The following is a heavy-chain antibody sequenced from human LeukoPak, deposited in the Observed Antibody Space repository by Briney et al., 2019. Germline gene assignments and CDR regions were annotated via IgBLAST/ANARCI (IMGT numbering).Heavy chain of an antibody. V-gene: IGHV1-8*03. CDR3: AIARRGSSSAYYYYYMDV. J-gene: IGHJ6*03. D-gene: IGHD6-6*01. CDR1: GYTFTSYD. Sequence: ASVKVSCKASGYTFTSYDISWVRHATGQGLEWMGWMNPNSGNTGYAQKFQGRVTITRNTSISTAYMELSSLRSEDTAVYYFAIARRGSSSAYYYYYMDVWGKGTTVTVSS. CDR2: MNPNSGNT.